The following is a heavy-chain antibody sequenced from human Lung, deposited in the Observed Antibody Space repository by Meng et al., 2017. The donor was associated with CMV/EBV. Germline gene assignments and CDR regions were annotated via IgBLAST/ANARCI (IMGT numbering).Heavy chain of an antibody. V-gene: IGHV4-39*01. CDR2: VVYSGTT. Sequence: PQGSGPGLVKPSETLSLTCTVSGGSISSSISYWAWFRQPPGEGLEWIGSVVYSGTTYYTSSLKSRVSISVDTSKNQFSLKLSSVTAADTAVYYCARHHHSPTFDYWGQGTLVTVSS. D-gene: IGHD1-14*01. CDR3: ARHHHSPTFDY. CDR1: GGSISSSISY. J-gene: IGHJ4*02.